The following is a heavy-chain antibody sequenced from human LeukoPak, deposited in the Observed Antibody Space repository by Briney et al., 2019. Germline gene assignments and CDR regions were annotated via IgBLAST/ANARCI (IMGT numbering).Heavy chain of an antibody. CDR3: ARDPLGVLSYYDY. CDR2: IWYDGSNR. Sequence: GGSLRLSCAASGFIFSYYGMHWVRQAPGKGLEWVAVIWYDGSNRYYADSLKGRFTISRDNSKNTLYLQMNSLTADDTAVYYCARDPLGVLSYYDYWGQGTLVTVSS. D-gene: IGHD3-16*01. V-gene: IGHV3-33*01. J-gene: IGHJ4*02. CDR1: GFIFSYYG.